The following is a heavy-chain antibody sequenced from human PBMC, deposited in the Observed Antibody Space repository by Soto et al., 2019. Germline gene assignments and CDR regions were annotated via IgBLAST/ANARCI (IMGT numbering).Heavy chain of an antibody. J-gene: IGHJ4*02. CDR1: GFTFGDYA. Sequence: GGSLRLSCTASGFTFGDYAMSWFRQAPGKGLEWVGFIRSKAYGGTTEYAASVKGRFTISRDDSKSIAYLQMNSLKTEDTAVYYCTRFYDYIWGTCEYCFDYWGQGTLVTVSS. CDR3: TRFYDYIWGTCEYCFDY. CDR2: IRSKAYGGTT. V-gene: IGHV3-49*03. D-gene: IGHD3-16*01.